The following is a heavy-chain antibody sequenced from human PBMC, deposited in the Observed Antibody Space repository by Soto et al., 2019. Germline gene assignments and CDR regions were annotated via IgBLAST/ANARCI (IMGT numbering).Heavy chain of an antibody. J-gene: IGHJ4*02. CDR3: ARALPSTTGPYSSLDY. CDR1: GFTFSSYG. V-gene: IGHV3-33*01. CDR2: IWYDGSNK. Sequence: GGSLRLSCAASGFTFSSYGMHLVRQAPGKGLGWVAVIWYDGSNKYYGDSVKCRVTISRDNSKNALYLQMNSLRAEDTPVDYWARALPSTTGPYSSLDYWGQGTLVTVSS. D-gene: IGHD6-13*01.